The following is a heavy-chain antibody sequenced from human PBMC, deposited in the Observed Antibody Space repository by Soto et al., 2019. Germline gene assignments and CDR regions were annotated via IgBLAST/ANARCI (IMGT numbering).Heavy chain of an antibody. CDR2: IIPIFGTA. V-gene: IGHV1-69*12. Sequence: QVQLVQSGAEVKKPGSSVKVSCKASGGTFSSYAISWVRQAPGQGLEWMGEIIPIFGTANYAQTFHGRVTITADESNSTSSTALCIQRSEDTVVYYCARYSCPSSGYYPYWIVPWGQGTLVTVSS. CDR1: GGTFSSYA. D-gene: IGHD3-22*01. J-gene: IGHJ5*02. CDR3: ARYSCPSSGYYPYWIVP.